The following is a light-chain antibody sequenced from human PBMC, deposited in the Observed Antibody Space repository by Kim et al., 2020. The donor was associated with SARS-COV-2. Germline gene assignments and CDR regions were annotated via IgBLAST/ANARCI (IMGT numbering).Light chain of an antibody. CDR3: SAWDSSLSACV. Sequence: SQTATLTGTGNSNNVGNQGAAWLQQHQGHPPKLLSYRNNNRPSGISERFSASRSGSTASLTISGLQPEDEADYYCSAWDSSLSACVFGGGTKLTVL. J-gene: IGLJ3*02. CDR1: SNNVGNQG. V-gene: IGLV10-54*01. CDR2: RNN.